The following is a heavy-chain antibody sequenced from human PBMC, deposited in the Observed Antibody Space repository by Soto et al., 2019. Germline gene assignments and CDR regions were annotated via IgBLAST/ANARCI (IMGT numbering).Heavy chain of an antibody. V-gene: IGHV3-23*01. J-gene: IGHJ2*01. D-gene: IGHD1-1*01. CDR2: ISSDGGGT. Sequence: EVQLLESGGGLVQPGGSLRISCVASGFSFSDRDMAWVRQAPGKGLEWVSDISSDGGGTFYADSVKGRFTISRDNVKKTVHLQMNRLRDEDTATYYCAKRRGQQLENWQFDVWGRGSLVSVAS. CDR3: AKRRGQQLENWQFDV. CDR1: GFSFSDRD.